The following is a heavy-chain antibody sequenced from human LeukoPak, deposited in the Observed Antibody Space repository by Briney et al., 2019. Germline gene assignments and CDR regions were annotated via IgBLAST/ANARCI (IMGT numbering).Heavy chain of an antibody. CDR3: AISPVLRFLEWLPSFDY. CDR1: GGSFSGYY. D-gene: IGHD3-3*01. J-gene: IGHJ4*02. Sequence: PSETLSLTCAVYGGSFSGYYWSWIRQPPGKGLEWIGEINHSGSTNYNPSLKRRVTISVDTSKNQFSLKLSSVTAADTAVYYCAISPVLRFLEWLPSFDYWGQGTLVTVSS. V-gene: IGHV4-34*01. CDR2: INHSGST.